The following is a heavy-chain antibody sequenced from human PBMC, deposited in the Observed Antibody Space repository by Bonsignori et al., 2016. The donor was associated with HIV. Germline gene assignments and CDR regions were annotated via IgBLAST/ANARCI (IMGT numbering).Heavy chain of an antibody. CDR1: GGSISSYY. J-gene: IGHJ4*02. Sequence: QVQLQESGPGLVKPSETLSLTCTVSGGSISSYYWSWIRQPPGKGLEWIGYIYYSGSTNYNPSLKSRVTISVDTSKNQFSLKLRSVTAADTAVYYCARGVTYCGGDCYSPWGQGTLVTVSS. V-gene: IGHV4-59*12. CDR2: IYYSGST. D-gene: IGHD2-21*02. CDR3: ARGVTYCGGDCYSP.